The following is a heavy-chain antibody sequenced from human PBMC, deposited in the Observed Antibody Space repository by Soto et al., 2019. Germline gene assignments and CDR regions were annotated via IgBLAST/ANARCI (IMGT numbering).Heavy chain of an antibody. J-gene: IGHJ3*02. D-gene: IGHD3-10*01. CDR1: GGSISSYY. Sequence: QVQLQESGPGLVKPSETLSLTCTVSGGSISSYYWSWIRQPPGKGLEWIGYIYYSGRTNYNPSLTSRVTISVDTSKNQFSLKLSSVTAADTAVYYCARVWGGAFDIWGQGTMVTVSS. CDR2: IYYSGRT. CDR3: ARVWGGAFDI. V-gene: IGHV4-59*01.